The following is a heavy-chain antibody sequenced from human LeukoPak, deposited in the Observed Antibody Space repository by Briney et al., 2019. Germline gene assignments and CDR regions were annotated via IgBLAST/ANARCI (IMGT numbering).Heavy chain of an antibody. CDR3: ASPNSLAGTHYFHY. D-gene: IGHD6-19*01. CDR1: GFTFTTFP. V-gene: IGHV3-30*04. CDR2: ISYDGTDK. J-gene: IGHJ4*02. Sequence: GGSLRLSCAASGFTFTTFPMHWVRQPPGKGLEWVAVISYDGTDKYYADSVKGRFTISRDNSKSTLYLQMDSLRAEDTAVYYCASPNSLAGTHYFHYWGQGTLVTVSS.